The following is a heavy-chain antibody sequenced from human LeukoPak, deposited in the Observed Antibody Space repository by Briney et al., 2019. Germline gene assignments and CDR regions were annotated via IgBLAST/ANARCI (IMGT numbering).Heavy chain of an antibody. Sequence: ASVKVSCKASGGTFSSYAISWVRQAPGQGLEWMGGIIPIFGTANYAQKFQGRVTITADESTSTAYMELSSLRSEDTAVYYCASPPEGSSNWQYRPEMGPFDYWGQGTLVTVSS. J-gene: IGHJ4*02. V-gene: IGHV1-69*13. CDR2: IIPIFGTA. CDR1: GGTFSSYA. D-gene: IGHD6-13*01. CDR3: ASPPEGSSNWQYRPEMGPFDY.